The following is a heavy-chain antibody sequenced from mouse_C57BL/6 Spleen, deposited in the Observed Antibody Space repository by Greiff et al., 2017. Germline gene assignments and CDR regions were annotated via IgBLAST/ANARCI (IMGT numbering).Heavy chain of an antibody. J-gene: IGHJ4*01. V-gene: IGHV1-69*01. Sequence: QVQLQQPGAELVMPGASVKLSCKASGYTFTSYWMHWVKQRPGQGLEWIGEIDPSDSYANYNQKFKGKSTLTVDKSSSTAYMQLSSLTSEDSAVYYCAREYGNCARDYWGKGTSVTVSS. D-gene: IGHD2-1*01. CDR3: AREYGNCARDY. CDR1: GYTFTSYW. CDR2: IDPSDSYA.